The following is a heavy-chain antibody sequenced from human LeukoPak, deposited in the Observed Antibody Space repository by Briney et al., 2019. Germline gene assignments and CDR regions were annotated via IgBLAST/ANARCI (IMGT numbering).Heavy chain of an antibody. J-gene: IGHJ6*03. CDR2: IYYSGST. V-gene: IGHV4-39*07. D-gene: IGHD1-20*01. CDR1: GGSISSSSYY. Sequence: SETLSLTCTVSGGSISSSSYYWGWIRQPPGKGLEWIGSIYYSGSTNYNPSLKSRVTISVDTSKNQFSLKLSSVTAADTAVYYCARLYNWRGYYMDVWGKGTTVTISS. CDR3: ARLYNWRGYYMDV.